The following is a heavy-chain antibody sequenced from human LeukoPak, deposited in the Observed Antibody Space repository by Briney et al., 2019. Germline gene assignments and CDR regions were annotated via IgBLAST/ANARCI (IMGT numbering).Heavy chain of an antibody. V-gene: IGHV4-61*02. CDR2: IYPSGST. CDR3: ARNGAYYYYMDV. Sequence: PSETLSLTCSVSGGSISSGSWYWNWIRQPAGKGLEWIGRIYPSGSTNYNPSLKSRVTISVDTSKNQFSLKLSSVTAADTAVYYCARNGAYYYYMDVWGKGTTVTVSS. D-gene: IGHD4-17*01. J-gene: IGHJ6*03. CDR1: GGSISSGSWY.